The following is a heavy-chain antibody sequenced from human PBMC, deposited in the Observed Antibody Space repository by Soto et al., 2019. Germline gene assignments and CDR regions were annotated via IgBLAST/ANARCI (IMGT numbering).Heavy chain of an antibody. J-gene: IGHJ5*02. CDR3: ARHGSIGARLNYFDP. V-gene: IGHV5-51*01. Sequence: PGESLKISCQGSGYNFASFWIGWVRQTPGKGLEWMGIIFPSDSDTRYSPSFQGQVTMSVEKSINTAYLQWSSLEASDTAIYYCARHGSIGARLNYFDPWGQGTQVTVSS. CDR1: GYNFASFW. D-gene: IGHD6-6*01. CDR2: IFPSDSDT.